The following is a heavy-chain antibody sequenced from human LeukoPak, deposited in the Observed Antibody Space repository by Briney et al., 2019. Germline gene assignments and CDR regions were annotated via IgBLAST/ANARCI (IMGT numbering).Heavy chain of an antibody. CDR1: GRSISSSSYY. CDR3: ARLRRNCSSTSCSKRVFDY. D-gene: IGHD2-2*01. V-gene: IGHV4-39*01. CDR2: IYYSGST. J-gene: IGHJ4*02. Sequence: SETLSLTCTVSGRSISSSSYYWGWIRQPPGKGLEWIGSIYYSGSTYYNPSLKSRVTISVDTSKNQFSLKLSSVTAADTAVYYCARLRRNCSSTSCSKRVFDYWGQGTLVTVSS.